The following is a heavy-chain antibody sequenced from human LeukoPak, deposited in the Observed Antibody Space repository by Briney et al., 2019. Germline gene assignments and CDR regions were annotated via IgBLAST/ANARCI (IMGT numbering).Heavy chain of an antibody. Sequence: GGSLRLSCAASGFTFSNYWMHCVRHAPGKGLVWVSRINSDGSITSYAHSVKGRFTISRDNAKNTLYLQMNSLRAEDTAVYYCARGYCSSGNCYFLDYWGQGTLVTVSS. CDR2: INSDGSIT. J-gene: IGHJ4*02. V-gene: IGHV3-74*01. D-gene: IGHD2-15*01. CDR1: GFTFSNYW. CDR3: ARGYCSSGNCYFLDY.